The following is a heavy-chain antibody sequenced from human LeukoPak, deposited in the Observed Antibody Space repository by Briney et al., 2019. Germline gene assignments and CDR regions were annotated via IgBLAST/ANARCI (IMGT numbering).Heavy chain of an antibody. V-gene: IGHV1-69*13. CDR2: IIPIFGTA. J-gene: IGHJ3*02. CDR3: ARVSPMFRGAQWVFEI. CDR1: GGTFSSYA. Sequence: SVKVSCKASGGTFSSYAISWVRQAPGQGLEWMGGIIPIFGTANYAQKFQGRVTITADGSTSTAYMELSSLRSEDTAVYYCARVSPMFRGAQWVFEIWGKGKRVTVS. D-gene: IGHD3-10*01.